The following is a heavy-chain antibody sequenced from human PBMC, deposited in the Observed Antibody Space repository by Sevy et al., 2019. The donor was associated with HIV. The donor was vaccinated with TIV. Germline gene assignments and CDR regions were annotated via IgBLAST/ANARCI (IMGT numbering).Heavy chain of an antibody. Sequence: ASVKVSCKASGYTFIDSYIHWVRQAPGQGLEWTGRIHPNSGGTTYAQKFQGRVTVTRDTSVTTVYMELKRLTSDDTAIYYCARNSTGLRAWGQGTLVTVSS. D-gene: IGHD1-1*01. CDR2: IHPNSGGT. V-gene: IGHV1-2*06. J-gene: IGHJ5*02. CDR1: GYTFIDSY. CDR3: ARNSTGLRA.